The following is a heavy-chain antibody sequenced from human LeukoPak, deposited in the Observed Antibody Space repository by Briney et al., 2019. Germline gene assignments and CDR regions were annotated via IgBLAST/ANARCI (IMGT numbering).Heavy chain of an antibody. CDR3: ARLNSDTIFGVEGLGSGAFDI. V-gene: IGHV4-39*01. J-gene: IGHJ3*02. D-gene: IGHD3-3*01. Sequence: SETLSLTCTVSGGFISSSGDYWGWIRQPPGKGLEWIGSIYHSGSTFYNPSLESRVTISVDTSKNQFSLKLSSVTAADTAVYYCARLNSDTIFGVEGLGSGAFDIWGQGTMVTVSS. CDR1: GGFISSSGDY. CDR2: IYHSGST.